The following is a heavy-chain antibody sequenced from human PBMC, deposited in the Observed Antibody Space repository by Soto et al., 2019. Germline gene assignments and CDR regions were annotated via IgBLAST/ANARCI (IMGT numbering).Heavy chain of an antibody. CDR1: GYTLTELS. D-gene: IGHD3-9*01. V-gene: IGHV1-24*01. Sequence: ASVKVSCKVSGYTLTELSMHWVRQAPGKGLEWMGGFDPEDGETIYAQKFQGRVTMTEDTSTDTAYMELSSLRSEDTAVYYCAPLNILTGYLGRSDNTSLDYWGQGTLVTVSS. CDR3: APLNILTGYLGRSDNTSLDY. J-gene: IGHJ4*02. CDR2: FDPEDGET.